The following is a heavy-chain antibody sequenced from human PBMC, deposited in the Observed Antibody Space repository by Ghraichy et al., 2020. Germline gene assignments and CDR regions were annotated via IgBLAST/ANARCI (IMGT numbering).Heavy chain of an antibody. V-gene: IGHV5-51*01. CDR1: GYSFTSYW. J-gene: IGHJ4*02. CDR3: ARHAPSHAPSTDFDY. Sequence: AESLNISCKGSGYSFTSYWIGWVRQMPGKGLEWMGIIYPGDSDTRYSPSFQGQVTISADKSISTAYLQWSSLKASDTAMYYCARHAPSHAPSTDFDYWGQGTLVTVSS. CDR2: IYPGDSDT.